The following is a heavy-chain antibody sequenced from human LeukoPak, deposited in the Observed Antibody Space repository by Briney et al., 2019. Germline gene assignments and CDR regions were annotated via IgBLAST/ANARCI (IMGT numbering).Heavy chain of an antibody. J-gene: IGHJ5*02. CDR2: ISSSSSTI. V-gene: IGHV3-48*01. D-gene: IGHD5-24*01. CDR1: GFTFSSYS. CDR3: ARGRSSGAGYTTLNWFDP. Sequence: GGSLRLSCAASGFTFSSYSMNWVRQAPGKGLEWVSYISSSSSTIYYADSVKGRFTISRDNAKNSLYLQMNSLRAEDTAVYYCARGRSSGAGYTTLNWFDPWGQGTLVTVSS.